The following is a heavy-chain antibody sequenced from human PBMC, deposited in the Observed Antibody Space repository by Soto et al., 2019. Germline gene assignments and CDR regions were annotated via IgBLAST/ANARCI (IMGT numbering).Heavy chain of an antibody. Sequence: SETLSLTCTVSGGSISSGGYYWSWIRQHPGKGLEWIGYIYYSGSTYYNPSLKSRVTISVDTSKNQFSLKLSSVTAADTAVYYCARAIMLGYYYYMDVWGKGTTVTVSS. V-gene: IGHV4-31*03. CDR2: IYYSGST. CDR3: ARAIMLGYYYYMDV. CDR1: GGSISSGGYY. D-gene: IGHD3-16*01. J-gene: IGHJ6*03.